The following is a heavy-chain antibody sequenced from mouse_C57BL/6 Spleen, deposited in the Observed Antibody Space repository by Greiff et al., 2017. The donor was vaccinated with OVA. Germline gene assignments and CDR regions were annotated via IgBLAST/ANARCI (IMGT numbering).Heavy chain of an antibody. V-gene: IGHV1-64*01. CDR1: GYTFTSYW. J-gene: IGHJ2*01. D-gene: IGHD1-1*01. Sequence: QVQLQQPGAELVKPGASVKLSCKASGYTFTSYWMHWVKQRPGQGLEWIGMIHPNSGSTNYNEKFKSKATLTVDKSSSTAYMQLSSLTSEDSAVYYCARSRITTVVAGGYWGQGTTLTVSS. CDR3: ARSRITTVVAGGY. CDR2: IHPNSGST.